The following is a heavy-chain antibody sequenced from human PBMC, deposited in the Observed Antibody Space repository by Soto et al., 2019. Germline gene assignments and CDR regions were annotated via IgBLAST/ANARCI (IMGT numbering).Heavy chain of an antibody. CDR1: GGSISSGGYS. CDR3: ARDLKLDTYSSSWYGSWFDP. V-gene: IGHV4-30-2*01. D-gene: IGHD6-13*01. Sequence: SETLSLTCAVSGGSISSGGYSWSWIRQPPGKGLEWIGYIYHSGSTYYNPSLKSRVTISVDTSKNQFSLKLSSVTAADTAVYYCARDLKLDTYSSSWYGSWFDPWGQGTLVTVPQ. J-gene: IGHJ5*02. CDR2: IYHSGST.